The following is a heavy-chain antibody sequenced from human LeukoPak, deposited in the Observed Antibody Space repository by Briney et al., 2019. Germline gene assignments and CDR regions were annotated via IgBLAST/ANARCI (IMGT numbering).Heavy chain of an antibody. J-gene: IGHJ4*02. Sequence: GESLKISCKGSGYRFTNYWIGWVRQMPGKGLEWMGIIYPDDSETRYSPSFQGQVTNAADKSISTAYLQWSSLEASDTARYYCARQEYCSGASCYEPIEEFDYWGQGTLVTVSS. CDR3: ARQEYCSGASCYEPIEEFDY. D-gene: IGHD2-2*01. CDR1: GYRFTNYW. V-gene: IGHV5-51*01. CDR2: IYPDDSET.